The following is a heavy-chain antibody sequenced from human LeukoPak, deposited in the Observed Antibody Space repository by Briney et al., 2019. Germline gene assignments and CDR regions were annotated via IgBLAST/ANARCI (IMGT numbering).Heavy chain of an antibody. J-gene: IGHJ6*03. CDR1: GFTFSSYS. CDR3: ARVVGSYYYMDV. V-gene: IGHV3-21*01. CDR2: ITSFSSYL. Sequence: GGSLRLSCAASGFTFSSYSMNWVRQAPGKGLEWVSSITSFSSYLYYADSVKGRFTISRDNAKNSLYLQMNSLRAEDTAVYYCARVVGSYYYMDVWGKGTTVTVSS.